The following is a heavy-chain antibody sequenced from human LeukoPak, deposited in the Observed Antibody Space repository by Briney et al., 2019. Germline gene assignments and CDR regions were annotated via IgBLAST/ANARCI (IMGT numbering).Heavy chain of an antibody. D-gene: IGHD2-15*01. CDR2: ISWNSGSI. CDR1: GFIFDDYA. Sequence: PGRSLRLSCAASGFIFDDYAMHWVRQAPGKGLEWVSGISWNSGSIGYADSVKGRFTISRDNAKNSLYLQMNSLRAEDTALYYCAKGSMYCSGGSCYPYYYYGMDVWGQGTTVTVSS. J-gene: IGHJ6*02. V-gene: IGHV3-9*01. CDR3: AKGSMYCSGGSCYPYYYYGMDV.